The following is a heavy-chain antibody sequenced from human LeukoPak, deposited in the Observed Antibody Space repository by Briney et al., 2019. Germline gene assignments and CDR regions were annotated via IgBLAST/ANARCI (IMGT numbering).Heavy chain of an antibody. D-gene: IGHD3-22*01. CDR2: INAGNGNA. V-gene: IGHV1-3*01. CDR3: ARVPLYDSNDYYYPH. Sequence: ASVKVSCKASGYTFTSYGMRWVRQAPGQRLEWMAWINAGNGNAKYSQKFQGRVTITRDTSASTAYMELSSLRSEDTAVYYCARVPLYDSNDYYYPHWGQGTVVTVSS. J-gene: IGHJ1*01. CDR1: GYTFTSYG.